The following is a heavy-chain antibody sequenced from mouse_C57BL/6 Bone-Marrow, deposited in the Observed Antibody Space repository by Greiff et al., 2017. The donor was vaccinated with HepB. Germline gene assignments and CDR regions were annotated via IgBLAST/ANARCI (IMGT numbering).Heavy chain of an antibody. V-gene: IGHV2-5*01. Sequence: QVQLQQSGPGLVQPSQRLSITCTVSGFSFTSYGVHWVRQSPGKGLEWLGVIWRGGSTDYNAAFMSRLSITKDNSKSQGFFKMNSLQADDTAIYDWAKRGKLRRDYAMDYWGQGTSVTVSS. J-gene: IGHJ4*01. CDR2: IWRGGST. CDR1: GFSFTSYG. CDR3: AKRGKLRRDYAMDY.